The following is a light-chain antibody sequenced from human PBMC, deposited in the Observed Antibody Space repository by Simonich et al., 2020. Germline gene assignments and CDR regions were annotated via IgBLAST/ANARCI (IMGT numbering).Light chain of an antibody. J-gene: IGKJ1*01. Sequence: DIVMTQSPDSLAVSLGERATINCKSSQSVLYSSNNKNYLAWYQQKPGQPHKLLIYWASTRESGVPDRFRGSGSGTDFTLTISSLQAEDVAVYYCQQYYSTPWTFGQGTKVEIK. CDR2: WAS. CDR1: QSVLYSSNNKNY. CDR3: QQYYSTPWT. V-gene: IGKV4-1*01.